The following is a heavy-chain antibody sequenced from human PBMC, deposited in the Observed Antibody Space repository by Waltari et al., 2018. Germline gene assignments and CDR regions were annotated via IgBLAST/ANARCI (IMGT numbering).Heavy chain of an antibody. CDR3: ARGGDEYRGNSASHY. D-gene: IGHD2-21*01. CDR1: GGSISSSSYY. V-gene: IGHV4-39*07. CDR2: IYYSGST. J-gene: IGHJ4*02. Sequence: QLQLQESGPGLVKPSETLSLTCTVSGGSISSSSYYWGWIRQPPGTGLEWIGSIYYSGSTYYNPSLKSRVTISVDTSKNQFSLKLSSVTAADTAVYYCARGGDEYRGNSASHYWGQGTLVTVSS.